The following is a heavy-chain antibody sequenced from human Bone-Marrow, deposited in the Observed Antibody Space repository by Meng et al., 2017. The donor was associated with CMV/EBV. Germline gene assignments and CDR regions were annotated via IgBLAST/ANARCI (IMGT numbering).Heavy chain of an antibody. D-gene: IGHD5-24*01. CDR1: GFLFTDYW. J-gene: IGHJ4*02. Sequence: GGSLRLSCAASGFLFTDYWMHWVRQAPGKGLVWVSRISGNGRTTNYADSVKGRFLISRDNTKNTVYLQMNSLSAEDTAVYYCAREGDVEMATILDYWGQGTLVTVSS. CDR2: ISGNGRTT. CDR3: AREGDVEMATILDY. V-gene: IGHV3-74*01.